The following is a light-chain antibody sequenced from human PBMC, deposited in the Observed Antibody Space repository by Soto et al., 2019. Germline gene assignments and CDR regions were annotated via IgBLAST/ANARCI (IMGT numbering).Light chain of an antibody. V-gene: IGKV3-20*01. J-gene: IGKJ1*01. CDR1: QSISSSN. Sequence: EIVLTQSPGTLSLSPGERATLSCRASQSISSSNLAWYQQKPGQAPRLLLYGAYNRAAGIPDRFSGSVSGTDFTLTISRMEPEDFVVYYCHQYGRSPDWDRWTFGQGTKVEVK. CDR2: GAY. CDR3: HQYGRSPDWDRWT.